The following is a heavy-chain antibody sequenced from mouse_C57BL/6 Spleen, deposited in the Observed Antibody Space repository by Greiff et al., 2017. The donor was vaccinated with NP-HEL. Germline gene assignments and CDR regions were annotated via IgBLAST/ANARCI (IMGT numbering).Heavy chain of an antibody. J-gene: IGHJ2*01. Sequence: VQGVESGAELVRPGTSVKVSCKASGYAFTNYLIEWVKQRPGQGLEWIGVINPGSGGTNYNEKFKGKATLTADKSSSTAYMQLSSLTSEDSAVYFCARSGDEGTDYWGQGTTLTVSS. CDR1: GYAFTNYL. D-gene: IGHD2-14*01. V-gene: IGHV1-54*01. CDR3: ARSGDEGTDY. CDR2: INPGSGGT.